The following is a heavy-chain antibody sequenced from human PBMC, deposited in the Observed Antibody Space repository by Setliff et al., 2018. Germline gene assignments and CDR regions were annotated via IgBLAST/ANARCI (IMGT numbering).Heavy chain of an antibody. D-gene: IGHD2-2*02. V-gene: IGHV4-34*01. CDR1: GQSFSDYY. Sequence: NPSETLSLTCAIYGQSFSDYYWSWVRQPPGKGLEWIGEIYHSGSTNYNPSLKSRVTISVDTSKNQFSLKLSSVTAADTAVYYCARDRQYCSSPTCYSSYFYYYGMDVWGQGTTVTVSS. CDR3: ARDRQYCSSPTCYSSYFYYYGMDV. J-gene: IGHJ6*02. CDR2: IYHSGST.